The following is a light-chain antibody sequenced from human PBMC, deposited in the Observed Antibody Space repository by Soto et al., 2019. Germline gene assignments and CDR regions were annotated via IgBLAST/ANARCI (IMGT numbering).Light chain of an antibody. V-gene: IGLV2-8*01. CDR2: EVV. J-gene: IGLJ1*01. CDR3: KSYAGSNTYV. Sequence: QSALAQPPSAAWAPGQSVTISCTGTRNDIGAYEFVSWYQRHPGKAPKLIIYEVVQRPSGVPDRFSGSKSGNTASLTVSGLQAADEADYYCKSYAGSNTYVFGTGTKVTVL. CDR1: RNDIGAYEF.